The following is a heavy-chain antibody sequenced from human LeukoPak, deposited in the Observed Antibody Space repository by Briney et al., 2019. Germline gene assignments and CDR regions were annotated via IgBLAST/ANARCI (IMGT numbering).Heavy chain of an antibody. CDR1: GFSFSNYD. CDR2: IRYDGNNE. J-gene: IGHJ4*02. CDR3: AREPTSMGSDY. Sequence: GGSLRLSCAASGFSFSNYDMHWVRQAPGKGLEWVAVIRYDGNNEYYTDSVKGRFTISRDNAKNSLYLQMNSLRADDAAVYYCAREPTSMGSDYWGQGTLVTVSS. V-gene: IGHV3-30*12. D-gene: IGHD5-18*01.